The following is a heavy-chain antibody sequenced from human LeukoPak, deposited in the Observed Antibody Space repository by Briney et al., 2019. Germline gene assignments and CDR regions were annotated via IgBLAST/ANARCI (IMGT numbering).Heavy chain of an antibody. V-gene: IGHV3-30*18. J-gene: IGHJ4*02. CDR1: GFTFSPFN. CDR2: ISYDGRSQ. CDR3: AKDLKYSSSHFDY. D-gene: IGHD6-6*01. Sequence: GGSLRLSCAASGFTFSPFNMYWVRQAPGKGLEWVALISYDGRSQQYADSVKGRFTISRDNSKNTLYLQMNSLRAEDTAVYYCAKDLKYSSSHFDYWGQGTLVTVSS.